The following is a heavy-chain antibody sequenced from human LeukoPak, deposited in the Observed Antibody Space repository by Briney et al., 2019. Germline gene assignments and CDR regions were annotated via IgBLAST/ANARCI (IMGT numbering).Heavy chain of an antibody. CDR2: IYHSGST. CDR1: GGSISSGGYS. J-gene: IGHJ4*02. V-gene: IGHV4-30-2*01. Sequence: SQTLSLTCAVSGGSISSGGYSWSWIRQPPGKGLEWIGYIYHSGSTYYNPSLKSRVTISVDRSKNQFSLKLSSVTAADTAVYYCANFPGIAVAGTGYWGQGTLVTVSS. CDR3: ANFPGIAVAGTGY. D-gene: IGHD6-19*01.